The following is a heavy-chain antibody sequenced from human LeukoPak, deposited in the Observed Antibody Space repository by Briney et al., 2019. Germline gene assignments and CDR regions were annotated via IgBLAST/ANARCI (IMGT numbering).Heavy chain of an antibody. CDR1: GFNFRTYS. CDR3: ARDQDYYDSSGYDYFDY. D-gene: IGHD3-22*01. V-gene: IGHV3-21*01. CDR2: ISSSSTYI. J-gene: IGHJ4*02. Sequence: PGGSLRLSCAASGFNFRTYSMNWVRQAPGKGLEWVSSISSSSTYIYYADSVKGRFTISRDDAQNSLNLQMNSLRAEDTAVYYCARDQDYYDSSGYDYFDYWGQGSLVTVSS.